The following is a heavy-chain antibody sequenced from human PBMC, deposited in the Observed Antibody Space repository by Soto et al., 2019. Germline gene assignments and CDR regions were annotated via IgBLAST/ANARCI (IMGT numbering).Heavy chain of an antibody. V-gene: IGHV1-18*01. CDR1: GYIFVNYG. D-gene: IGHD3-16*01. J-gene: IGHJ6*02. CDR2: ISPYTGNT. Sequence: QVQLVQSGDEVKKPGASVKVSCKASGYIFVNYGIAWVRQAPGQGLEWMGWISPYTGNTHSASKVQGRLTMTTDTSTSKAYMDLGSLTSGDTAVYYCVMVDNYVTPTPQDVWGQGTTVTVSS. CDR3: VMVDNYVTPTPQDV.